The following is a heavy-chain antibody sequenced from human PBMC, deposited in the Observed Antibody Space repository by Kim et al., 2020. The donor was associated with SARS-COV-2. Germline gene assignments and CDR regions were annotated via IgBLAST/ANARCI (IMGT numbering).Heavy chain of an antibody. J-gene: IGHJ4*02. CDR3: ARDLVAVAGIDEDY. Sequence: AQKFKGRVTMTRDTTTSTVYMGQSSLRSEDTAVYYCARDLVAVAGIDEDYWGQGTLVTVSS. D-gene: IGHD6-19*01. V-gene: IGHV1-46*01.